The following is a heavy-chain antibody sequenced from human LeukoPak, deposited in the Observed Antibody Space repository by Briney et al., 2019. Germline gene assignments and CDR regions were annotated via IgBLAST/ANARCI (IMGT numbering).Heavy chain of an antibody. CDR3: ARSMALENVVPAADFDY. J-gene: IGHJ4*02. V-gene: IGHV3-7*01. D-gene: IGHD2-2*01. Sequence: GGSLRLSCAASGFTFSSYWMSWVRQAPGKGLEWVANIKQDGSEKYYVDSVKGRFTISRDNAKNSLYLQMNSLRAEDTAVYYCARSMALENVVPAADFDYWGQGTLVTVSS. CDR1: GFTFSSYW. CDR2: IKQDGSEK.